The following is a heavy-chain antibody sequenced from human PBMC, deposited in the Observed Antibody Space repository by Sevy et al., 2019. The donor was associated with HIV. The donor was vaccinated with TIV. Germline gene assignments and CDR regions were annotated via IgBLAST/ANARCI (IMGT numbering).Heavy chain of an antibody. J-gene: IGHJ4*02. CDR1: GRTFSSYA. V-gene: IGHV1-69*13. Sequence: ASVKVSCKASGRTFSSYAFCWVRQAPGQGLEWMGGIIPMFATANYVQKFQGRVTITADESTSTAYMGLSSLRSEDTAIYYCARSMSWYASFDYWGQGTLVTVSS. CDR3: ARSMSWYASFDY. D-gene: IGHD6-13*01. CDR2: IIPMFATA.